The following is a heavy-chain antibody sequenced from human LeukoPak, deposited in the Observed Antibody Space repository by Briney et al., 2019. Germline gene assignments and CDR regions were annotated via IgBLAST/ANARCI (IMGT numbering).Heavy chain of an antibody. CDR1: GFTFNNYW. V-gene: IGHV3-74*01. CDR3: AIGVVITTAFDN. D-gene: IGHD3-22*01. J-gene: IGHJ4*02. Sequence: GPLRLSCAASGFTFNNYWMHWVRQAPGKGLVWVSGINSDGSSATYADSVKGRFTISRDNAKNTLYLEMNSLRAEDMAVYYCAIGVVITTAFDNWGQGTLVTVSS. CDR2: INSDGSSA.